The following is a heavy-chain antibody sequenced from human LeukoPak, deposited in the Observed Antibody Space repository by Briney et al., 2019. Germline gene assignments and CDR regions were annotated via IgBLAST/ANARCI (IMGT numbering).Heavy chain of an antibody. CDR2: ISSSSNYI. CDR1: GLTFSSYN. CDR3: ARGTPTTRDFDY. Sequence: PGGSLRLSCVASGLTFSSYNMNWVRQAPGKGLEWVSFISSSSNYIYYADSVKGRFTISRDNAKNSLLLQMNSLIAEDTAVYYCARGTPTTRDFDYWGQGTLVTVSS. V-gene: IGHV3-21*01. D-gene: IGHD4-11*01. J-gene: IGHJ4*02.